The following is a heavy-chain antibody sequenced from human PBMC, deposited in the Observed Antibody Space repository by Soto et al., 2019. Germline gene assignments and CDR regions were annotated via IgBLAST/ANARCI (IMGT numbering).Heavy chain of an antibody. D-gene: IGHD3-22*01. Sequence: PGGSLRRNCAASGFTFSSYAMRWVRQAPGKGLEWVSAISGSGGSTYYADSVKGRFTISRDNSKNTLYLQMNSLRAEDTAVYYCAKGQAATMIVVVSFGYWGQGTLVTVSS. J-gene: IGHJ4*02. CDR1: GFTFSSYA. CDR2: ISGSGGST. V-gene: IGHV3-23*01. CDR3: AKGQAATMIVVVSFGY.